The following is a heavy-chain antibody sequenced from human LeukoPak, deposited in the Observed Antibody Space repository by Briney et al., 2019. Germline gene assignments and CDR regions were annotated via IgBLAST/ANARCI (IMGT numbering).Heavy chain of an antibody. CDR1: GFTFSSNW. CDR3: ARGTTDIVAEISDAFDI. Sequence: GGSLRLSCAASGFTFSSNWMHWVRQGPGKGLVWVSRINPDGSRTDYAESVKGRFTISRDNAKNTLYLQMNSLRAEDTAVYYCARGTTDIVAEISDAFDIWGQGTVVTVSS. V-gene: IGHV3-74*01. D-gene: IGHD5-12*01. CDR2: INPDGSRT. J-gene: IGHJ3*02.